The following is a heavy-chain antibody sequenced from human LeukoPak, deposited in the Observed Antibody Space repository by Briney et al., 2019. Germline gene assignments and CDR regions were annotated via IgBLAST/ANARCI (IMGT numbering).Heavy chain of an antibody. V-gene: IGHV1-8*01. D-gene: IGHD5-12*01. CDR3: ARGPLSDIVALYYFDY. J-gene: IGHJ4*02. Sequence: GASVKVSCKASGYTFTSYDINWVRQATGQGLEWMGWMNPNSGNTGYAQKFQGRVTMTRNTSISTAYMELSSLRSEDTAVYYCARGPLSDIVALYYFDYWGQGTLVTVSS. CDR2: MNPNSGNT. CDR1: GYTFTSYD.